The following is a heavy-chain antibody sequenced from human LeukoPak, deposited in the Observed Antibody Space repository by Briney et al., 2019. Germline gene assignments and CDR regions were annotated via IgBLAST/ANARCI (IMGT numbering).Heavy chain of an antibody. Sequence: ASVTVSCKASGYTFTRSYMHWVRPAPGQGREWMVIINPSGCSTSYPQKFQGRVNMTRDTSTSTFYMQLSGLRSEDTAVYYCASRRGSGSYGFGMDVWGKGTTVTVSS. CDR1: GYTFTRSY. CDR2: INPSGCST. D-gene: IGHD3-10*01. V-gene: IGHV1-46*01. J-gene: IGHJ6*04. CDR3: ASRRGSGSYGFGMDV.